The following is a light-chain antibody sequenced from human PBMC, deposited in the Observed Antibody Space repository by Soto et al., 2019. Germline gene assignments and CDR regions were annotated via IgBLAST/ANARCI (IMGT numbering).Light chain of an antibody. CDR3: QQYDNLPSWT. V-gene: IGKV1-33*01. CDR1: QDISNR. J-gene: IGKJ1*01. CDR2: DAS. Sequence: DIQMTQSPSSLSASLGDRITITCQASQDISNRLNWYKHKPGTDPKLLIYDASNMQTGVPSKFSRSGPCTAFTFTISSMQPEDTAQYYCQQYDNLPSWTFGQGTKVEIK.